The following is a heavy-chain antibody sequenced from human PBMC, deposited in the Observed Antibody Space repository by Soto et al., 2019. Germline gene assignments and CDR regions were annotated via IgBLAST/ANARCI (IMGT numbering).Heavy chain of an antibody. J-gene: IGHJ6*02. V-gene: IGHV5-51*01. CDR1: GYSFANYW. Sequence: GESLKISCQGSGYSFANYWIAWVRQMPGKGLEWVGVIYPGDSDTRYSPSFRGQVTISTDKSISHVYLQWSSLKASDTAMYYCARNRLRQYYYGMDVWGQGTTVTVSS. CDR3: ARNRLRQYYYGMDV. CDR2: IYPGDSDT. D-gene: IGHD3-10*01.